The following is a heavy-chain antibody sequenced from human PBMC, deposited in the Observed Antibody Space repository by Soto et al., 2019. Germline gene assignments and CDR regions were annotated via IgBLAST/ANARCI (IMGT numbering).Heavy chain of an antibody. J-gene: IGHJ3*02. D-gene: IGHD4-17*01. CDR1: GFTFSDYY. CDR3: ARDYPPVTTRHYTYGGNSEFGAFDI. Sequence: GGSLRLSCAASGFTFSDYYMSWIRQAPGKGLEWVSYISSSGSTIYYADSVKGRFTISRDNAKNSLYLQMNSLRAEDTAVYYCARDYPPVTTRHYTYGGNSEFGAFDIWGQGTMVTVSS. V-gene: IGHV3-11*01. CDR2: ISSSGSTI.